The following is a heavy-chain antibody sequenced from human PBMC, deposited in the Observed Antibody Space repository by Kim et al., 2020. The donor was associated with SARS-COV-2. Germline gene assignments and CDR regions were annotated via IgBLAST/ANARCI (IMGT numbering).Heavy chain of an antibody. J-gene: IGHJ4*02. CDR1: GFTVRSYF. Sequence: GGSLRLSCAASGFTVRSYFMSWVRQAPGKGLEWVSVIYSDGSAYYTDSVTGRFTISRDISKNTLYLQMNSLRAEDTAVYYCARARGGTYGSGSIDYWGQGTLVTVSS. CDR2: IYSDGSA. D-gene: IGHD3-10*01. V-gene: IGHV3-53*01. CDR3: ARARGGTYGSGSIDY.